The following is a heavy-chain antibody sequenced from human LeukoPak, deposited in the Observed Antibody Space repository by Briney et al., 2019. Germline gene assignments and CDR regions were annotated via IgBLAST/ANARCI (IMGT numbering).Heavy chain of an antibody. CDR3: ARGPPEFCSGGSCYSGRNWFDP. D-gene: IGHD2-15*01. V-gene: IGHV1-2*02. CDR1: GYTFTSYG. J-gene: IGHJ5*02. CDR2: INPNSGDA. Sequence: ASVKVSCKASGYTFTSYGISWVRQAPGQGLEWMGWINPNSGDADYTQKFKGRVTMTRDTSISTAYMALSRLRSDDTAIYYCARGPPEFCSGGSCYSGRNWFDPWGQGTLVTVSS.